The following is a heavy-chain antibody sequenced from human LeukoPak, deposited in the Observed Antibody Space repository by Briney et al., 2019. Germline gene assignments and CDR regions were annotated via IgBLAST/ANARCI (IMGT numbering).Heavy chain of an antibody. CDR3: ARVSPEIVVVTGTGAPDY. Sequence: GRSLRLSCAASGFTFSSYGIHWVRQAPGKGLEWVAVIWYDGSNKYYADSVKGRFTISRGNSKNTVYLQMNSLRAEDTAVYYCARVSPEIVVVTGTGAPDYWGQGTLVTVSS. D-gene: IGHD2-21*02. CDR1: GFTFSSYG. V-gene: IGHV3-33*01. CDR2: IWYDGSNK. J-gene: IGHJ4*02.